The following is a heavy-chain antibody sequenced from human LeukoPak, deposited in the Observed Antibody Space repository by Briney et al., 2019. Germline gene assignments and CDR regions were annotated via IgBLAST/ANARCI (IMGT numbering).Heavy chain of an antibody. CDR2: INPSGGST. CDR3: ARLTTSRYCSGGSCYSGKAYFDY. Sequence: ASVKVSCKASGYTFSSYYMHWVRQAPGQGLEWMGIINPSGGSTSYAQKFQGRVTMTRDMSASTAYMELRSLRSDDTAVYYCARLTTSRYCSGGSCYSGKAYFDYWGQGTLVTVSA. V-gene: IGHV1-46*01. J-gene: IGHJ4*02. D-gene: IGHD2-15*01. CDR1: GYTFSSYY.